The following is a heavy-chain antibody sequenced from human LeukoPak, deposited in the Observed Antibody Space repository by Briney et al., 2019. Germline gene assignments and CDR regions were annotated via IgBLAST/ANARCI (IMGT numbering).Heavy chain of an antibody. CDR3: ARTHCSSTSCYHPDAFDI. CDR2: IWYDGSNK. V-gene: IGHV3-33*01. CDR1: GFTFSSCG. J-gene: IGHJ3*02. Sequence: PGRSLRLSCAASGFTFSSCGMHWVRQAPGKGLEWVAVIWYDGSNKYYADSVKGRFTISRDNSKNTLYLQMNSLRAEDTAVYYCARTHCSSTSCYHPDAFDIWGQGTMVTVSS. D-gene: IGHD2-2*01.